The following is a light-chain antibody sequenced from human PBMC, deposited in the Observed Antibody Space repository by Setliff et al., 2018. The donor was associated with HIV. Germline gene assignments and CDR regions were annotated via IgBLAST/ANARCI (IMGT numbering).Light chain of an antibody. CDR3: QAWDSSLYV. J-gene: IGLJ1*01. Sequence: SYELTQPPSVSVSPGQTASITCSGDKLGDKYACWYQQKPGQSPVLVIYQDSKRPSGIPERFSGSNSGNTATLTISGTQAMDEADYYCQAWDSSLYVFGTGIKVTVL. CDR2: QDS. V-gene: IGLV3-1*01. CDR1: KLGDKY.